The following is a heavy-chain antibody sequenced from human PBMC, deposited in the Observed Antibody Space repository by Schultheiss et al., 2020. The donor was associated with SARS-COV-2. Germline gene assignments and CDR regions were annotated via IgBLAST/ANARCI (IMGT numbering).Heavy chain of an antibody. CDR3: ARSVRGVISENWFDP. V-gene: IGHV3-23*01. CDR2: ISGSGGST. J-gene: IGHJ5*02. D-gene: IGHD3-10*01. CDR1: GFTVSSNY. Sequence: GGSLRLSCAASGFTVSSNYMSWVRQAPGKGLEWVSAISGSGGSTYYADSVKGRFTISRDNAKNSLYLQMNSLRAEDTAVYYCARSVRGVISENWFDPWGQGTLVTVSS.